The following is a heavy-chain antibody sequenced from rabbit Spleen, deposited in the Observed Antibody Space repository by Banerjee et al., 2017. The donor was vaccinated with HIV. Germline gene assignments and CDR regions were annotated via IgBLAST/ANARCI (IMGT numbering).Heavy chain of an antibody. D-gene: IGHD8-1*01. CDR2: VSDRSGRT. Sequence: LEESGGGLVKPGGTLTLTCTVSGFSFSSNWICWVRQAPGKGLEWIACVSDRSGRTDYASWAKGRFTISKTSSTTVTLQMTSLTAADTATYFCAREGPISTYAFDLWGQGTLVTVS. J-gene: IGHJ4*01. CDR1: GFSFSSNW. CDR3: AREGPISTYAFDL. V-gene: IGHV1S45*01.